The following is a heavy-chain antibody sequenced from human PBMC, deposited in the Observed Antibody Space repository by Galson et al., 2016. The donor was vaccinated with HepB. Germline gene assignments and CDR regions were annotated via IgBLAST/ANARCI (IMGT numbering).Heavy chain of an antibody. CDR1: GFTFRSYG. V-gene: IGHV3-30*18. CDR2: ISYDGSNQ. CDR3: AKEAGGNSEVGY. Sequence: SLRLSCAASGFTFRSYGMHWIRQSPGKGLEWVAAISYDGSNQYYPDSMKGRFTISRDNSKNTLHLEMSSLRGEDTAIYVCAKEAGGNSEVGYWGQGTLVTVSS. D-gene: IGHD4-23*01. J-gene: IGHJ4*02.